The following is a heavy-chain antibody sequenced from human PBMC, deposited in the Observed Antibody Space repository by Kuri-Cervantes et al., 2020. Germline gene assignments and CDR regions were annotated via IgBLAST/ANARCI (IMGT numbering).Heavy chain of an antibody. J-gene: IGHJ3*02. V-gene: IGHV3-9*01. CDR2: ISWSSASI. Sequence: GGSLRLSCVASGFTFDDYAMHWVRQAPGKGLEWVSGISWSSASIGYADSVKGRFTISRDNAKNSLYLQMNSLRAEDTALYYCAKGSSGWSFDAFDIWGQGTMVTVSS. D-gene: IGHD6-19*01. CDR3: AKGSSGWSFDAFDI. CDR1: GFTFDDYA.